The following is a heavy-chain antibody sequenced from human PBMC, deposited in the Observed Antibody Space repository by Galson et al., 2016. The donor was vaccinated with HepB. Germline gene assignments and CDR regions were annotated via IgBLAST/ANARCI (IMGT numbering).Heavy chain of an antibody. CDR3: GKSFFSRGSIVRFSDY. D-gene: IGHD3-16*02. V-gene: IGHV3-23*01. J-gene: IGHJ4*02. Sequence: SLRLSCAASGFSFSSFAMSWVRQAPGQGLEWVSAISGNGVTTYYADSVRGRFTISRDNSRDTVYLQMNVLSAGDTAVYYCGKSFFSRGSIVRFSDYWGQGALVTVSP. CDR2: ISGNGVTT. CDR1: GFSFSSFA.